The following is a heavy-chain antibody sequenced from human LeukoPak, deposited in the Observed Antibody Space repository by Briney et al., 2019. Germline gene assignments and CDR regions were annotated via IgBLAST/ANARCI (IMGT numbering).Heavy chain of an antibody. V-gene: IGHV3-64D*06. CDR2: ISSNGGST. CDR1: GFTFSSYA. D-gene: IGHD5-18*01. CDR3: VKDRYSYGKLFDY. J-gene: IGHJ4*02. Sequence: GGSLRLSCSASGFTFSSYAMHWVRQAPGKGPEYVSAISSNGGSTYYADSVKGRFTISRDNSKNTLYLQMSSLRAEDTAVYYCVKDRYSYGKLFDYWGQGTLVTVSS.